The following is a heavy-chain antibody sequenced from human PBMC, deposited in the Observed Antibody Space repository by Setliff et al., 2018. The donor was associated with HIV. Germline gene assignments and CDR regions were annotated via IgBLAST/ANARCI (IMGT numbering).Heavy chain of an antibody. D-gene: IGHD3-3*01. Sequence: PSETLSLTCAVYGGSFSDYYWTWIRQSPGKGLEWIGEINHRGSTNYNPSLKSRVTISVDTSKNQFSLKLNSVTAADTAVYYCARGFSGDYIFTGYMDVWGTGNTVTVSS. CDR1: GGSFSDYY. V-gene: IGHV4-34*01. CDR2: INHRGST. CDR3: ARGFSGDYIFTGYMDV. J-gene: IGHJ6*03.